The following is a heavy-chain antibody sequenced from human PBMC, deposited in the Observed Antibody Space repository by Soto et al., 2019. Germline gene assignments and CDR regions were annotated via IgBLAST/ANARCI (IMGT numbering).Heavy chain of an antibody. Sequence: WGSLRLSCSASGFTFSSYAMHWVRQAPGKGLEWVAVISYDGSNKYYADSVKGRFTISRDNSKNTLYLQMNSLRAEDTAVYYCARNLGAPGHDAFDIWGQGTMVTVSS. CDR2: ISYDGSNK. CDR1: GFTFSSYA. J-gene: IGHJ3*02. CDR3: ARNLGAPGHDAFDI. V-gene: IGHV3-30-3*01. D-gene: IGHD1-26*01.